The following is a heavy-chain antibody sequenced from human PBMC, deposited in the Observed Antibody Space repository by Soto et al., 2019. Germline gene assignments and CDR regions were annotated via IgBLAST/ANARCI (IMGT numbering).Heavy chain of an antibody. Sequence: EVQLLESGGGLVQPGGSLRLSCAASGFTFSGYVMSWVRQAPGKGLEWVSSISGSAGSTYYADSVRGRFTISRDNSKNTLYLQMNSLRAEDTAVYYCAKDGVHILTGSDVWGKGTTVTVSS. CDR2: ISGSAGST. CDR3: AKDGVHILTGSDV. D-gene: IGHD3-9*01. CDR1: GFTFSGYV. V-gene: IGHV3-23*01. J-gene: IGHJ6*04.